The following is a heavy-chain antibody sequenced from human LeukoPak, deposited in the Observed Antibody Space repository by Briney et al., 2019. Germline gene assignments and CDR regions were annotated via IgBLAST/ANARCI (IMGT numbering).Heavy chain of an antibody. J-gene: IGHJ5*02. CDR2: VSYSGIT. CDR1: GGSISNDY. D-gene: IGHD5-18*01. V-gene: IGHV4-59*08. Sequence: PSETLSLTCTVSGGSISNDYWSWFRQPPGKGLEWIGCVSYSGITYYNASLESRVTISVDTSKNQFSLKLSSVTAADTAVYYCAKTYTAMNWFDPWGQGTLVTVSS. CDR3: AKTYTAMNWFDP.